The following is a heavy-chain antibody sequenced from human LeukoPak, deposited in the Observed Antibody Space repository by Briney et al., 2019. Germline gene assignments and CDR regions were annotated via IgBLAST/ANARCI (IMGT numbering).Heavy chain of an antibody. D-gene: IGHD6-13*01. J-gene: IGHJ4*02. Sequence: SETLPLTCTVSGGSISSTSYYWGWIRQPPGKGLEWIGSLYYSGSTYCNPSLKSRVTISVDTSKNQLSLKLSSVTASDTAVYYCARSVYSTNVDSWGQGTLVTVSS. CDR1: GGSISSTSYY. V-gene: IGHV4-39*01. CDR3: ARSVYSTNVDS. CDR2: LYYSGST.